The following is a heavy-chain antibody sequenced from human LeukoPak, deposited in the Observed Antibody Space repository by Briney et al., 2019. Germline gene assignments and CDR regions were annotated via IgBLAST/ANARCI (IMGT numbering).Heavy chain of an antibody. CDR1: GYTLTELS. CDR2: FDPEDGET. CDR3: ARVVYDFWSGYFGYYYYGMDV. D-gene: IGHD3-3*01. V-gene: IGHV1-24*01. Sequence: ASVKVSCKVSGYTLTELSMHWVRQAPGKGLEWMGGFDPEDGETIYAQKFQGRVTMTEDTSTDTAYMELSSLRSEDTAVYYCARVVYDFWSGYFGYYYYGMDVWGQGTTVTVSS. J-gene: IGHJ6*02.